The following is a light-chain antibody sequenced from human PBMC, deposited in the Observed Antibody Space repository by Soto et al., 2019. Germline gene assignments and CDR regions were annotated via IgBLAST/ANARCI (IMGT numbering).Light chain of an antibody. CDR3: QSYDSSLSGV. CDR1: SSNIGAGYD. J-gene: IGLJ3*02. Sequence: QSVLTQPPSVSGAPGQKVTISCTGSSSNIGAGYDVHWYQQLPGTAPNLLIHGNNNRPSGVPDRFSGSKSGTSASLAITGLQAEDEADYYCQSYDSSLSGVFGGGTKLTVL. V-gene: IGLV1-40*01. CDR2: GNN.